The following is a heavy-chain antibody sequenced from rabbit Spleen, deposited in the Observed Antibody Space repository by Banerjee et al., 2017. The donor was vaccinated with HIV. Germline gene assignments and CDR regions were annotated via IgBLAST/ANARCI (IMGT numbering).Heavy chain of an antibody. V-gene: IGHV1S40*01. CDR2: IYSGNSGYT. CDR3: ARDTASSFSSYGMDL. CDR1: GFSFGSNDY. Sequence: QSLEESGGGLVKPGGSLTLTCTASGFSFGSNDYMCWVRQAPGRGLEWIACIYSGNSGYTYYATWATGRFTCSKTSSTTVTVQVTSLTAADTATYFCARDTASSFSSYGMDLWGPGTLVTVS. D-gene: IGHD8-1*01. J-gene: IGHJ6*01.